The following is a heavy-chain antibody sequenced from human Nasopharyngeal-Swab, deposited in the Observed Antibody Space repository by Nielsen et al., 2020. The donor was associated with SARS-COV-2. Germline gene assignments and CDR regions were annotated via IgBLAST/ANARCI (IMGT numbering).Heavy chain of an antibody. CDR1: GFPFSSYG. J-gene: IGHJ6*03. CDR3: AKDYSYGYSDYYYYYMDV. CDR2: ISYDGSNK. V-gene: IGHV3-30*18. Sequence: SLKISCAASGFPFSSYGMHWVRQAPGKGLEWVAVISYDGSNKYYADSVKGRFTISRDNSKNTLYLQMNSLRAEDTAVYYCAKDYSYGYSDYYYYYMDVWGKGTTVTVSS. D-gene: IGHD5-18*01.